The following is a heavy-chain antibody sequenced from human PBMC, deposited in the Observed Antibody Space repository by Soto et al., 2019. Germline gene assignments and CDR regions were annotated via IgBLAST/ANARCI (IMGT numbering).Heavy chain of an antibody. CDR3: ARTVGAAYYFDF. D-gene: IGHD1-26*01. V-gene: IGHV4-4*07. J-gene: IGHJ4*02. Sequence: QVQLQESGPGLVKPSETLSLTCTVSGDSMTKYYWCWIRQPAGKWLQWIGRIYTSGSTNYNPSLKSRVTMSIDTSNTHFSLNLKSVTAADTAMYCWARTVGAAYYFDFWGQGALVTVSS. CDR2: IYTSGST. CDR1: GDSMTKYY.